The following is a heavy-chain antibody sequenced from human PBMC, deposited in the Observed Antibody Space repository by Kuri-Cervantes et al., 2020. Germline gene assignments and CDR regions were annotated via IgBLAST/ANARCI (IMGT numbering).Heavy chain of an antibody. Sequence: ASVTVSCQASGYTFTGYYLHWVRQAPAQGREWMGWINPNSGGTNYAQKFQGRVTMTRNTSISTAYMELRSLRPEDTAVYYCSIAASYSSGWYSQRHDYYYGRDVWGQGTTVTVSS. D-gene: IGHD6-19*01. CDR2: INPNSGGT. CDR3: SIAASYSSGWYSQRHDYYYGRDV. CDR1: GYTFTGYY. V-gene: IGHV1-2*02. J-gene: IGHJ6*02.